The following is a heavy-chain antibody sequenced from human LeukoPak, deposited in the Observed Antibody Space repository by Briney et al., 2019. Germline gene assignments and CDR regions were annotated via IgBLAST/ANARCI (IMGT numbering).Heavy chain of an antibody. CDR3: ARDARSSYYYGMDV. D-gene: IGHD3-10*01. V-gene: IGHV3-21*01. CDR1: GFTFDDYG. J-gene: IGHJ6*02. CDR2: IGSSSSYI. Sequence: GGSLRLSCAASGFTFDDYGMSWVRQAPGKGLEWVSSIGSSSSYIYYADSVKGRFTISRDNAKNSLYLQMNSLRAEDTAVYYCARDARSSYYYGMDVWGQGTTVTVSS.